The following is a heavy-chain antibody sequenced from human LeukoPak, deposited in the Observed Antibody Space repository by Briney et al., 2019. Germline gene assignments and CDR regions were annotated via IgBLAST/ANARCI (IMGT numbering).Heavy chain of an antibody. V-gene: IGHV4-38-2*02. CDR1: GYSISGGYH. J-gene: IGHJ1*01. D-gene: IGHD3-22*01. CDR2: IYHSGST. Sequence: PSETLSLTCTVSGYSISGGYHWGWIRQPPGKGLEWIGSIYHSGSTYYNPSLKSRVTISVDTSKNQFSLKLRSVTAADTAVYYCARVVQSTDSSGFYLPEYFQHWGQGTLVTVSS. CDR3: ARVVQSTDSSGFYLPEYFQH.